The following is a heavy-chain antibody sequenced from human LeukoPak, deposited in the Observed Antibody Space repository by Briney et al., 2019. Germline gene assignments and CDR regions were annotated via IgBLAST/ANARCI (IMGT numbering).Heavy chain of an antibody. CDR2: INPNSGGT. CDR3: ASGGITIFGVVIPNPDY. D-gene: IGHD3-3*01. J-gene: IGHJ4*02. CDR1: GYTFTGYY. Sequence: ASVKVSCEASGYTFTGYYMHWVRQAPGQGLEWMGWINPNSGGTNYAQKFQGRVTMTRDTSISTAYMELSRLRSDDTAVYYCASGGITIFGVVIPNPDYWGQGTLVTVSS. V-gene: IGHV1-2*02.